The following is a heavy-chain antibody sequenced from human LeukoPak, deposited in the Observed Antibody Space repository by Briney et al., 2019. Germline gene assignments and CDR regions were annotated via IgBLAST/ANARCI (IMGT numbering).Heavy chain of an antibody. J-gene: IGHJ4*02. Sequence: ASVKVSCKASGYTFTGYYMHWVRQAPGQGLEWMGWINPNSGGTNYAQKFQGRVTMTRDTSISTAYMELSRLRSDDTAVYYCASLESLYSNNDLLGYWGQGTLVTVSS. V-gene: IGHV1-2*02. D-gene: IGHD4-11*01. CDR1: GYTFTGYY. CDR3: ASLESLYSNNDLLGY. CDR2: INPNSGGT.